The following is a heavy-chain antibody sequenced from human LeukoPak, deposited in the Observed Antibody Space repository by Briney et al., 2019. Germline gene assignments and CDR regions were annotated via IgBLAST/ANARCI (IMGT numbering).Heavy chain of an antibody. CDR1: GFTFSSYG. CDR2: IWYDGSNK. Sequence: GGSLRLSCVASGFTFSSYGMHWVRQAPGKGLEWVSAIWYDGSNKYYADSVKGRFTISRDNSKNTLYLQMNSLRAEDTAVYYCVRENGGKYHFDGWGLGTLVTVSS. CDR3: VRENGGKYHFDG. D-gene: IGHD4-23*01. V-gene: IGHV3-33*01. J-gene: IGHJ4*02.